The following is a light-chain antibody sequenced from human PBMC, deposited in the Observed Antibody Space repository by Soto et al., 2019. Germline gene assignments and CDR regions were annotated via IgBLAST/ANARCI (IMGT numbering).Light chain of an antibody. CDR1: SSDVGGYNF. Sequence: QSALTQPRSVSGSPGQSVTVSCTGTSSDVGGYNFVSWYRQHPDKAPKLMIYDVSKRPSGVPDRFSGSKSGNTASLTISGLQAEDEGDYYCCSYAGSSTLVFGGGTKLTVL. J-gene: IGLJ3*02. CDR3: CSYAGSSTLV. CDR2: DVS. V-gene: IGLV2-11*01.